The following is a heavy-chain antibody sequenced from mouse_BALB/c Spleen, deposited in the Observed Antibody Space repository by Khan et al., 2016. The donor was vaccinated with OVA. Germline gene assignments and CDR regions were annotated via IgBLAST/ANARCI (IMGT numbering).Heavy chain of an antibody. V-gene: IGHV5-6*01. D-gene: IGHD4-1*01. Sequence: EVQLVESGGDLVKPGGSLKLSCAASGFTFSSYSMSWVRQTPDKRLEWVATISSGGDYTYYPDNVKGRFTISRDNAKNTLFLQMSSLKSEDTARDYCASHLTGSCAYWGQGTLVTVSA. CDR3: ASHLTGSCAY. J-gene: IGHJ3*01. CDR2: ISSGGDYT. CDR1: GFTFSSYS.